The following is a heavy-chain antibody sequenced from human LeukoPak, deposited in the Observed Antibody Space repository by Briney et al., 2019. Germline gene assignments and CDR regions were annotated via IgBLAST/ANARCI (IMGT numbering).Heavy chain of an antibody. CDR3: ARAHYYDSSGYPTVFDP. CDR2: ISSSGSTI. V-gene: IGHV3-11*01. Sequence: PGGSLRLSCAASGFTFSDYYMSWIRQAPGKGLEGVSYISSSGSTIYYADSVKGRFTISRDNAKNSLYLQMNSLRAEGTAVYYCARAHYYDSSGYPTVFDPWGQGTLVTVSS. CDR1: GFTFSDYY. D-gene: IGHD3-22*01. J-gene: IGHJ5*02.